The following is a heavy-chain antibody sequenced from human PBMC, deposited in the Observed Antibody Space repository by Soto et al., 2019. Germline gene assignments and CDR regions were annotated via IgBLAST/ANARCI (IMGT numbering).Heavy chain of an antibody. CDR2: ISGSGGST. V-gene: IGHV3-23*01. J-gene: IGHJ4*02. Sequence: EVQLLESGGGLVQPGGSLRLSCAVAGFTFSSYAMNWVRQAPGKGLEWVSAISGSGGSTYYADSVKGRLTISGDNSKNTLYLQMNSLRAEDTAVYYCAEGHGYGFDYWGQGTLVTVSS. CDR3: AEGHGYGFDY. D-gene: IGHD5-18*01. CDR1: GFTFSSYA.